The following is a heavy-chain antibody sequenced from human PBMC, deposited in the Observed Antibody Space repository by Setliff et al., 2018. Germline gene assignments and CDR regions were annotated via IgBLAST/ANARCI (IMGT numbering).Heavy chain of an antibody. J-gene: IGHJ3*01. CDR3: ARDTSGRDALDV. CDR1: GFTFSRSA. V-gene: IGHV3-73*01. CDR2: VRSRINNFAT. Sequence: SLRLSCAASGFTFSRSAIHWVRQASGKGLEWVGRVRSRINNFATAYDASVKGRFIISRDDSKNTAYLQMNSLKTEDTAVYYCARDTSGRDALDVWGQGTTVTVSS. D-gene: IGHD3-10*01.